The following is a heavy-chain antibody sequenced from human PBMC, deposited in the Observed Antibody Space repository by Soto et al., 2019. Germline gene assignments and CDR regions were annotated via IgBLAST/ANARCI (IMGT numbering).Heavy chain of an antibody. D-gene: IGHD2-8*01. Sequence: PGGSLRLSXTASGFLFTDYYMSWIRQPPGKGLEWLAYIDGSSDYTNSADSVKGRFTISRDNAKNSVFLQMNNLRADDTAVYYCARDLRFSSTNYFDFWGRGTLVTVSS. V-gene: IGHV3-11*06. CDR2: IDGSSDYT. J-gene: IGHJ4*02. CDR3: ARDLRFSSTNYFDF. CDR1: GFLFTDYY.